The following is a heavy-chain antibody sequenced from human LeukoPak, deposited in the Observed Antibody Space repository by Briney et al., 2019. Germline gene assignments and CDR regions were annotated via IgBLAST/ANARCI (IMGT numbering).Heavy chain of an antibody. J-gene: IGHJ4*02. CDR2: ISYDGSNK. Sequence: GGSLRLSCAASGFTFSSYAMHWVHQAPGKGLEWVAVISYDGSNKYYADSVKGRFTISRDNSKNTLYLQMNSLRAEDTAVYYCARDSYYYDSSGYFDYWGQGTLVTVSS. D-gene: IGHD3-22*01. CDR3: ARDSYYYDSSGYFDY. CDR1: GFTFSSYA. V-gene: IGHV3-30-3*01.